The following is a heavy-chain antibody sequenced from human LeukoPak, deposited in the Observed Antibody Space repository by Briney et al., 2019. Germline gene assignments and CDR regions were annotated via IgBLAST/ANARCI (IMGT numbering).Heavy chain of an antibody. V-gene: IGHV1-18*01. CDR3: ARDLFPDIVVVPAARPYYFDY. D-gene: IGHD2-2*01. CDR1: GYTFTSYG. J-gene: IGHJ4*02. CDR2: ISAYNGNT. Sequence: ASVKVSCKASGYTFTSYGISWVRQAPGQGLEWMGWISAYNGNTNYAQKLQGRVTMTTDTSTSTAYMELRSLRSDDTAVYYCARDLFPDIVVVPAARPYYFDYWGQGTLVTVSS.